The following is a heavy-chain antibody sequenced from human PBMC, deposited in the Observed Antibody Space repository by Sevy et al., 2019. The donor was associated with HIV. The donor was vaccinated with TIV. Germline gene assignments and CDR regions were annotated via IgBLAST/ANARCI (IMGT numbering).Heavy chain of an antibody. Sequence: GGSLRLSCAASGFTFSSYWMSWVRQAPGKGLEWVANIKQDGSEKYYVDSVKGRFTISRDNAKNSLCLQMNSLRAEDTAVYYCAREPYYDFWSGYNWGQGTLVTVSS. V-gene: IGHV3-7*01. J-gene: IGHJ4*02. CDR1: GFTFSSYW. D-gene: IGHD3-3*01. CDR3: AREPYYDFWSGYN. CDR2: IKQDGSEK.